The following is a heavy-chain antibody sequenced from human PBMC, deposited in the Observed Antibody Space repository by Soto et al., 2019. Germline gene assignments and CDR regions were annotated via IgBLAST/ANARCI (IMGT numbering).Heavy chain of an antibody. CDR2: IYWDDDN. D-gene: IGHD2-15*01. CDR1: GFSLSTSGVG. V-gene: IGHV2-5*02. Sequence: QITLKESGPTLVKPTQTLTLTCTFSGFSLSTSGVGVGWIRQPPGKALEWLALIYWDDDNRYSPSLTSRLTITKDTSKNQVVLTMTNMDPVDTATYHCAHVLVVVANYGMYVWGQGNTVNVSS. J-gene: IGHJ6*02. CDR3: AHVLVVVANYGMYV.